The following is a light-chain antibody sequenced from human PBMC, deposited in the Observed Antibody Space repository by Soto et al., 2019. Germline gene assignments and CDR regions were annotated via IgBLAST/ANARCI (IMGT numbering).Light chain of an antibody. V-gene: IGLV2-18*02. CDR2: EVS. CDR1: SSDVGSYNR. J-gene: IGLJ1*01. Sequence: QSVLTQPPSVSGSPGQSVTISCTGTSSDVGSYNRVSWYQQPPGTAPKLMFYEVSNRPSGVPDRFSGSKSDNTASLTISGLQAEDEDDYYCSSHTTSTTYVFGTGTKVTVL. CDR3: SSHTTSTTYV.